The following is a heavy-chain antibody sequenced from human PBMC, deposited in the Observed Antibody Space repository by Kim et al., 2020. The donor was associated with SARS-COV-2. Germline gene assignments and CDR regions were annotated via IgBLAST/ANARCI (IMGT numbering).Heavy chain of an antibody. D-gene: IGHD3-3*01. Sequence: GGSLRLSCAASGFSFSASWMTWVRQAPGKVLEWVATIKSDGSDKYYVDSVRGRFTISRDNSKSSLYLQMDGLRAEDTAMYYCARQSWTGSDRFDYWGLGTLVTVSS. CDR3: ARQSWTGSDRFDY. CDR2: IKSDGSDK. J-gene: IGHJ4*02. V-gene: IGHV3-7*03. CDR1: GFSFSASW.